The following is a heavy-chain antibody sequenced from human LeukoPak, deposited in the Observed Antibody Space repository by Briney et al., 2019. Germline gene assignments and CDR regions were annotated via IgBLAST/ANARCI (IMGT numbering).Heavy chain of an antibody. CDR2: FDPEDGET. V-gene: IGHV1-24*01. CDR3: ATVLFFGNINWFDP. D-gene: IGHD2/OR15-2a*01. Sequence: ASVKVSCKVSGYTLTELSMHWVRQAPGKGLEWMGGFDPEDGETIYAQKFQGRVTMTEDTSTDTAYMELSSLRSEDTAVYYCATVLFFGNINWFDPWGQGTLVTVSS. CDR1: GYTLTELS. J-gene: IGHJ5*02.